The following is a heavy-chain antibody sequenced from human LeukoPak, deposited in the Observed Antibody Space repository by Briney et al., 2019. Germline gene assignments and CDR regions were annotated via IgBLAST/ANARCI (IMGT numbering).Heavy chain of an antibody. V-gene: IGHV4-59*01. J-gene: IGHJ5*02. Sequence: PSETLSLTCTVSGGSISSYYWSWIRQPPGKGLEWIGYIYYSGSTNYNPSLKSRVTISVDTSKNQFSLKLSSVTAADTAVYYCARGLITNWGGNWFDPWGQGTLVTVSS. CDR3: ARGLITNWGGNWFDP. CDR1: GGSISSYY. D-gene: IGHD7-27*01. CDR2: IYYSGST.